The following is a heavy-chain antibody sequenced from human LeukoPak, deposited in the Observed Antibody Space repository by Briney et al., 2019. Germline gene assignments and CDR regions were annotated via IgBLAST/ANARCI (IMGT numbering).Heavy chain of an antibody. CDR2: ISPSGTVI. CDR3: ARDYNC. D-gene: IGHD3-10*01. Sequence: PGGSLRLSCSASGFTYSVYYMSWIPHAPGKGMEWVSYISPSGTVIYYGDSEKGRFTISRDNAKKSLYLQMNSLRAEDTAVYYCARDYNCWGQGTLVTVSS. V-gene: IGHV3-11*01. CDR1: GFTYSVYY. J-gene: IGHJ4*02.